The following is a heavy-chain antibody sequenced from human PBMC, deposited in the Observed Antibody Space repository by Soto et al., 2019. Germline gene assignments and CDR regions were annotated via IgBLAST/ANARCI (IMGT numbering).Heavy chain of an antibody. Sequence: SGPTLVNPTQTLTLTCTFSGFSLSTSGMCVSWIRQPPGKALEWLALIDWDDDKYYSTSLKTRLTISKDTSKNQVVLTMTNMDPVDTATYYCARSPNQNYYDSSGPLDYWGQGTLVTVSS. CDR1: GFSLSTSGMC. CDR2: IDWDDDK. D-gene: IGHD3-22*01. V-gene: IGHV2-70*01. CDR3: ARSPNQNYYDSSGPLDY. J-gene: IGHJ4*02.